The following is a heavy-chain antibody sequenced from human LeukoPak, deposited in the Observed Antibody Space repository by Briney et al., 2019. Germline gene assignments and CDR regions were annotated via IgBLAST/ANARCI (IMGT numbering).Heavy chain of an antibody. D-gene: IGHD1-26*01. CDR1: RFTFSGYW. V-gene: IGHV3-74*01. Sequence: PGGSLRLSCTGSRFTFSGYWMHWVRQVPGKGLVWVSRINNDGSDMSYADSVKGRFTISRDNAKNTVYLQMNSLRVEDTALYYCARDSRWYNGRYYDEGIDYWGQGTLVTVSS. CDR3: ARDSRWYNGRYYDEGIDY. J-gene: IGHJ4*02. CDR2: INNDGSDM.